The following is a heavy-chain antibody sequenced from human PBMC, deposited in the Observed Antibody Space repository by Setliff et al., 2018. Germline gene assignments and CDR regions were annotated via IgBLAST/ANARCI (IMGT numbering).Heavy chain of an antibody. Sequence: SETLSLTCTVSGGSIGSYYWTWIRQPAGRGLEWIGRIYTTGSTNFNPSLNRRVTMSLDKSKNQFSLKLSSVTAADMAVYYCAREQWLDPPGYYYMDVWAKGTTVTVSS. CDR1: GGSIGSYY. CDR2: IYTTGST. D-gene: IGHD6-19*01. J-gene: IGHJ6*03. V-gene: IGHV4-4*07. CDR3: AREQWLDPPGYYYMDV.